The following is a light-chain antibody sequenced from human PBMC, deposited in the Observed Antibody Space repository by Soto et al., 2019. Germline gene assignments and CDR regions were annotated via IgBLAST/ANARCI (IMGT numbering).Light chain of an antibody. CDR2: AAS. CDR1: QGINNL. V-gene: IGKV1-17*01. CDR3: LQHDTYPFT. Sequence: DIQMTQSPSSLSASVGDRVTITCRASQGINNLLGWYQQGPGKAPKRLIYAASNLEGGVPSRFSGSGSGTEVKLPSSSLQPEDFATYFCLQHDTYPFTFGPGTKVDVK. J-gene: IGKJ3*01.